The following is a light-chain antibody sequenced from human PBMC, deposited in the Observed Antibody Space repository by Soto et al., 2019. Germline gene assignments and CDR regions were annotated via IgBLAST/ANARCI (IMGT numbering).Light chain of an antibody. Sequence: EIVLAQAPGALSSSALARATLSCRPSQSVSSNLAWYQQKPGQPPRLLIYGASTRATGIPARFSGSGSGTEFTLTISGLQSEDFAVYYCQQCNKWPPITFGQGTRLEIK. V-gene: IGKV3-15*01. J-gene: IGKJ5*01. CDR2: GAS. CDR1: QSVSSN. CDR3: QQCNKWPPIT.